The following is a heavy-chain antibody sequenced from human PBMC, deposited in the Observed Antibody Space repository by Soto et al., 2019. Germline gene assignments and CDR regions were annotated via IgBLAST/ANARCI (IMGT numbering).Heavy chain of an antibody. Sequence: GLLRHRWGAAWVKCVDFAMSRILQTPGKGLEWVSAISGSGGSTYYADSVKGRFTISRDNSKNTLYLQMNSLRSEDTAVYQCARGVPAAIGLFAPWGQGTLVTVSS. CDR2: ISGSGGST. V-gene: IGHV3-23*01. D-gene: IGHD2-2*01. CDR1: WVKCVDFA. CDR3: ARGVPAAIGLFAP. J-gene: IGHJ5*02.